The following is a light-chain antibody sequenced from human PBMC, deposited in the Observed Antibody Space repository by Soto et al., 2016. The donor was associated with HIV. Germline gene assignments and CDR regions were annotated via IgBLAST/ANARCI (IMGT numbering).Light chain of an antibody. CDR3: QVWDANNDHRGV. Sequence: YVLSQSPSVSVAPGKTATITCGGNNIGREYVYWYQQKLGQAPVLVVSYDSDRPSGIPERFSGSHSGNTATLTISRVEAGDEADYYCQVWDANNDHRGVFGGGTKLTVL. CDR2: YDS. J-gene: IGLJ3*02. CDR1: NIGREY. V-gene: IGLV3-21*04.